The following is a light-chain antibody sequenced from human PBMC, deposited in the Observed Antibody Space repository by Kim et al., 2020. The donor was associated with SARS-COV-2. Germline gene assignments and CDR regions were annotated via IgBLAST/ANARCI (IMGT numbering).Light chain of an antibody. CDR2: EDN. Sequence: KTVNMSCTRTLCSRPSNCVKWYQQRPGSAPNTVIYEDNQRPSGVPDRFSGSIDSSSNSASLTISGLKTEDEADYYCQSYDSSNHWVFGGGTQLTVL. J-gene: IGLJ3*02. CDR1: LCSRPSNC. V-gene: IGLV6-57*03. CDR3: QSYDSSNHWV.